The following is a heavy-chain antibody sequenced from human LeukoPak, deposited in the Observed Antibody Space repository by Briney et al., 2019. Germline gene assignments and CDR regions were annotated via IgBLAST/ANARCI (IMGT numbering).Heavy chain of an antibody. D-gene: IGHD3-10*02. CDR2: INPHSGDT. J-gene: IGHJ5*02. V-gene: IGHV1-2*02. Sequence: GASVKVSCKASGYIFTAYYMHWVRQAPGQGLEWMGWINPHSGDTDYAQKFQGRVTMTRDTSISTAYMELSWLRSDDTAVYYCAREMFRGYNWFDPWGQGTLVTVSS. CDR1: GYIFTAYY. CDR3: AREMFRGYNWFDP.